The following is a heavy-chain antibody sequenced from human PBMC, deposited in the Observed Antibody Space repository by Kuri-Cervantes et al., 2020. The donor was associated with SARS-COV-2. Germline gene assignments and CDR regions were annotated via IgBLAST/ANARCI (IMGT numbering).Heavy chain of an antibody. V-gene: IGHV3-21*01. CDR2: ISSSSYI. CDR1: GFTLSSHT. D-gene: IGHD3-3*01. CDR3: AKDGHDFWSGYYAPARNYYYYYMDV. J-gene: IGHJ6*03. Sequence: GESLKISCAASGFTLSSHTMNWVRQAPGKGLEWVSSISSSSYIFYADSVKGRFTISRDNAKNSLSLQMNSLRAEDTAVYYCAKDGHDFWSGYYAPARNYYYYYMDVWGKGTTVTVSS.